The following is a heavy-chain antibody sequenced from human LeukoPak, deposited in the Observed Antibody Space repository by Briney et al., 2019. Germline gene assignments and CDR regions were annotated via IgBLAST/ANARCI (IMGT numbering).Heavy chain of an antibody. Sequence: SETLSLTCAVYGGSFSGYYWSWIRQPPGKGLEWIGEINHSGSTNYNPSLKSRVTISVDTSKNQFSLKLSSVTAADTAVYYCARGRSGRRVVVTRWFDPWGQGTLVTVSS. D-gene: IGHD3-22*01. V-gene: IGHV4-34*01. CDR1: GGSFSGYY. CDR3: ARGRSGRRVVVTRWFDP. J-gene: IGHJ5*02. CDR2: INHSGST.